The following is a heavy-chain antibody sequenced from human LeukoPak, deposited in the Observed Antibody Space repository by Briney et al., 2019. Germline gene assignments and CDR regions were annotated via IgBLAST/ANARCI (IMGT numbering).Heavy chain of an antibody. V-gene: IGHV5-51*01. D-gene: IGHD1-1*01. Sequence: GEPLKISCKGSGYSFTSYWIGWVRQMPGKGLEWMGIIYPGDSDTRYSPSFQGQVTISADKSISTAYLQWSSLKASDTAMYYCARRRTTGTTYSWFDPWGQGTLVTVSS. CDR2: IYPGDSDT. CDR1: GYSFTSYW. J-gene: IGHJ5*02. CDR3: ARRRTTGTTYSWFDP.